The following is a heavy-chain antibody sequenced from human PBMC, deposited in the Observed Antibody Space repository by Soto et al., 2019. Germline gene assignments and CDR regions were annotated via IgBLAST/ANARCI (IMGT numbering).Heavy chain of an antibody. D-gene: IGHD6-19*01. Sequence: PGGSLRLSCAASGFTFSSYAMSWVRQAPGKGLEWVSAISGSGGSTYYADSVKGRFTISRDNSKNTLYLQMNSLRAEDTAVYYCARGLVRCSSGCPSLDYWGQGTLVTVSS. CDR1: GFTFSSYA. CDR3: ARGLVRCSSGCPSLDY. J-gene: IGHJ4*02. V-gene: IGHV3-23*01. CDR2: ISGSGGST.